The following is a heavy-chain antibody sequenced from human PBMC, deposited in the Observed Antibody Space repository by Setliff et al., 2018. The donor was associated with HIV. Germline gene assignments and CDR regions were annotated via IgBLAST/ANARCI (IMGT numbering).Heavy chain of an antibody. CDR1: YGSVSSTGYY. V-gene: IGHV4-31*03. CDR2: IYYSGST. D-gene: IGHD5-12*01. J-gene: IGHJ4*02. Sequence: SETLSLTCTVSYGSVSSTGYYWSWLRQHPGKGLEWIGNIYYSGSTNYNPSLKSRLTISLDTSNTQFSLKLSSVTAADTAVYFCAREKYKFGYQVYFFDSWGQGTLVTVSS. CDR3: AREKYKFGYQVYFFDS.